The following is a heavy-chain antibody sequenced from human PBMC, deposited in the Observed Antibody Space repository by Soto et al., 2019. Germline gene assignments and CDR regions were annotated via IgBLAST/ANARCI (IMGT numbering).Heavy chain of an antibody. CDR1: GGAIRSLY. CDR3: AGGLYFYDSSGYYQY. J-gene: IGHJ4*02. D-gene: IGHD3-22*01. CDR2: IYYSGST. Sequence: KISETLSLTCTVSGGAIRSLYWSWIRQPPGKGLEWIGYIYYSGSTNYNPSLKSRVTISVDTSKNQFSLKLSSVTAADTPVNNCAGGLYFYDSSGYYQYWGQGTLITVSS. V-gene: IGHV4-59*08.